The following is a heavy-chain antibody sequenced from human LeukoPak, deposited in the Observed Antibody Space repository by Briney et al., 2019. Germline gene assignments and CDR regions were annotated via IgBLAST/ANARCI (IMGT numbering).Heavy chain of an antibody. CDR3: ATDHGFHYGAYFDY. Sequence: GGSLRLSCAASGFTFNSFGMHWVRQAPGKGLEWVAVISYDGSKKYSADSVKGRFTISRDNSKNTLYLQMNSLRPEDTAVYYCATDHGFHYGAYFDYWGQGTLVTVSS. CDR1: GFTFNSFG. D-gene: IGHD4-17*01. CDR2: ISYDGSKK. J-gene: IGHJ4*02. V-gene: IGHV3-30*03.